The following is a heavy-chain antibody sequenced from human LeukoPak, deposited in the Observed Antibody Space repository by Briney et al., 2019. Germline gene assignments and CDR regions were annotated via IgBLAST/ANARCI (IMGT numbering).Heavy chain of an antibody. D-gene: IGHD3-10*01. CDR2: IKSKTDGGTT. Sequence: GGSLRLSCAASGFTFSNAWMSWVRQAPGKGLEWVGRIKSKTDGGTTDYAAPVKGRFTISRDDSKNTLYLQMNSLKTEDTAVYYCTTANYYGSGSYYNVGYYYYMDVWGKGTTVTVSS. CDR1: GFTFSNAW. CDR3: TTANYYGSGSYYNVGYYYYMDV. V-gene: IGHV3-15*01. J-gene: IGHJ6*03.